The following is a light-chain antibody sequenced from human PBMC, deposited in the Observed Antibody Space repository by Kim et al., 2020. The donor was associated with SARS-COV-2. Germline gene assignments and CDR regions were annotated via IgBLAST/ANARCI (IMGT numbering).Light chain of an antibody. CDR3: ATWDDTLSGPV. CDR1: SSDIGNNY. V-gene: IGLV1-47*02. J-gene: IGLJ2*01. CDR2: SDS. Sequence: GQTVTISCSGGSSDIGNNYVSWYQKLPGAAPKLLIYSDSLRPSGVPDRFSGSKSGTSASLAISELRSEDEGDYYCATWDDTLSGPVFGEGTKVTVL.